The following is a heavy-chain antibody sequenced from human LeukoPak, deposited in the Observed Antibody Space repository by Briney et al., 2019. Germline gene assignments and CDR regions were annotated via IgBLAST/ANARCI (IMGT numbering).Heavy chain of an antibody. J-gene: IGHJ4*02. Sequence: GGSLRLSCAASGFTFSSYSMNWVRQASGKGLEWVSSISSSSSYIYYADSVKGRFTISRDNAKNSLYLQMNSLRAEDTAVYYCARDYYDSRGYQPYFDYWGQGTLVTVSS. CDR2: ISSSSSYI. CDR3: ARDYYDSRGYQPYFDY. D-gene: IGHD3-22*01. V-gene: IGHV3-21*01. CDR1: GFTFSSYS.